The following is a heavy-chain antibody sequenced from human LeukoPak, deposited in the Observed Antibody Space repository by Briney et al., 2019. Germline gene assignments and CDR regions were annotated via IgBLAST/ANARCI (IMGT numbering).Heavy chain of an antibody. CDR3: ARDLITTITFDS. Sequence: PGGSLRLSCAASGFTFSSYSMNWVRQTPGTGLEWVSYISGRGTTIFYADSVEGRFTISRDNAKNSLYLQMNSLRAEDTAVYYCARDLITTITFDSWGQGTLVTVSS. CDR1: GFTFSSYS. D-gene: IGHD4-11*01. V-gene: IGHV3-48*01. J-gene: IGHJ4*02. CDR2: ISGRGTTI.